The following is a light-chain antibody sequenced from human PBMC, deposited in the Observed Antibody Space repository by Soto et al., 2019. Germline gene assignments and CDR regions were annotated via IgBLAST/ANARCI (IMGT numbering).Light chain of an antibody. Sequence: QSVLTQPPSASGTPGQRVTISCSGSSSNIGSNTVSWYQQLPGTAPKLLIYSSNQRPSGVPDRFSGSKSGTSASLAISGLQSEDEADYYCAAWDDSLNGLVFGGGTKLTVL. CDR2: SSN. CDR1: SSNIGSNT. CDR3: AAWDDSLNGLV. J-gene: IGLJ3*02. V-gene: IGLV1-44*01.